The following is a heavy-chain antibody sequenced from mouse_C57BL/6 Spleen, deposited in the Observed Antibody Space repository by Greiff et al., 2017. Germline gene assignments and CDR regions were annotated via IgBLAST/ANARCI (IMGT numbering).Heavy chain of an antibody. V-gene: IGHV1-69*01. CDR1: GYTFTSYW. J-gene: IGHJ4*01. CDR3: ARSLLRSYYYAMDY. CDR2: IDPSDSFT. D-gene: IGHD2-1*01. Sequence: QVQLQQPGAELVMPGASVKLSCKASGYTFTSYWMHWVKQRPGQGLEWIGEIDPSDSFTNYNQKFKGKSTLTVDKSSSSAYMQLSSLTSEDSAVYDCARSLLRSYYYAMDYWGQGTSVTVSS.